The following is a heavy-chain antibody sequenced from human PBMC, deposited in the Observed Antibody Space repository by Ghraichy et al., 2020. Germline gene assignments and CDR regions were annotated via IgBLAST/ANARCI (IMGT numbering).Heavy chain of an antibody. Sequence: GGSLRLSCAASGFTVRTNYMTWLRQAPGKGLEWVSVIYNDGSTYYADSVKGRFTISRDNSKNTLYLQMNSLRAEDTAVYYCARSAGNFRTRFDDWGQGTLVTVSS. J-gene: IGHJ4*02. CDR1: GFTVRTNY. CDR3: ARSAGNFRTRFDD. D-gene: IGHD1-7*01. CDR2: IYNDGST. V-gene: IGHV3-66*01.